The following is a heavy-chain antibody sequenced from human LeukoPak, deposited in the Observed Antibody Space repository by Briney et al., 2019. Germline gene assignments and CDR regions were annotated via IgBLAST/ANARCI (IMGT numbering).Heavy chain of an antibody. Sequence: ASVKVSCTASGYTFTGYYMHWVRQAPGQGLEWMGWINPNSGGTNYAQKFQGRVTMTRDTSISTAYMELSRLRSDDTAVYYCAKDFWSGFIHWFDPWGQGTLVTVSS. CDR2: INPNSGGT. J-gene: IGHJ5*02. CDR3: AKDFWSGFIHWFDP. CDR1: GYTFTGYY. V-gene: IGHV1-2*02. D-gene: IGHD3-3*01.